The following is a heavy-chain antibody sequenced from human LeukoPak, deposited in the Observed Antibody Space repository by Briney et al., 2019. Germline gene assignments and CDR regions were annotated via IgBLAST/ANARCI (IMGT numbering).Heavy chain of an antibody. J-gene: IGHJ4*02. D-gene: IGHD3-22*01. CDR3: ARDPMYTYDSSGYSARFDY. CDR2: IKQDGSEK. CDR1: GFTFSSYW. V-gene: IGHV3-7*05. Sequence: GGSLRLSCAASGFTFSSYWMNWVRQAPGKGLEWVANIKQDGSEKYYVDSVKGRFTISRDNAKNSLYLQMNSLRAEDTAVYYCARDPMYTYDSSGYSARFDYWGQGTLVTV.